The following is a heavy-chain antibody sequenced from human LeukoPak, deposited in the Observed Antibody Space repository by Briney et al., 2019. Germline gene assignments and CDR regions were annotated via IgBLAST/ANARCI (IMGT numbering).Heavy chain of an antibody. CDR3: AKVVELGGDYNYYFYMDV. J-gene: IGHJ6*03. V-gene: IGHV3-48*01. D-gene: IGHD3-16*01. CDR1: GFIFSGYS. Sequence: PGGSLRLSCAASGFIFSGYSMNWVRQAPGKGLERVSYISSGGSTIYYADSVKGRVTISRDNAKNSLYVQMSSLRAEDTAVYYCAKVVELGGDYNYYFYMDVWGKGTTVTVSS. CDR2: ISSGGSTI.